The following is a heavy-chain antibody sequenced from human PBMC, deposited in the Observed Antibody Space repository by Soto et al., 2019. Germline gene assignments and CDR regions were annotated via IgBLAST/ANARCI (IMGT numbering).Heavy chain of an antibody. CDR2: ISYDGSNK. CDR1: GFTFSSYG. V-gene: IGHV3-30*18. J-gene: IGHJ6*02. D-gene: IGHD2-15*01. Sequence: PGGCMTPSCAAAGFTFSSYGMHWVSQAPGKGLEWEAVISYDGSNKYYADSVKGRFTISRDNSKNTLYLQMNSLRAEDTAVYYCXKQTGYYYYYYGMDVWGQGTTVTVSS. CDR3: XKQTGYYYYYYGMDV.